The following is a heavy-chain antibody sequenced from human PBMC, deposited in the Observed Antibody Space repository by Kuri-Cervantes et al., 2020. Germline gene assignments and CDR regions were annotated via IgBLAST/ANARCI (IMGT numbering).Heavy chain of an antibody. Sequence: GESLKISCTASGFTFGDYAMSWVRQAPGKGLEWVGFIRSKAYGGTTDYAAPVKGRFTISRDDSKNTLYLQMNSLKTEDTAVYYCTARVPSTYYFDYWGQGTLVTVSS. J-gene: IGHJ4*02. CDR2: IRSKAYGGTT. CDR3: TARVPSTYYFDY. V-gene: IGHV3-49*04. CDR1: GFTFGDYA. D-gene: IGHD2-2*01.